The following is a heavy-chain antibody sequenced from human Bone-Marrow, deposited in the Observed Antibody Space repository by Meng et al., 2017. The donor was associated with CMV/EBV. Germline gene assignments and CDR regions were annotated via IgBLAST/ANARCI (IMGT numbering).Heavy chain of an antibody. D-gene: IGHD1-26*01. Sequence: GESLKISCAASGFTVSDNYMSWVRQAPGKGLEWVAIISYDGGNEYYADSVKGRFTISRDNSKNTLYLQMNSLRAEDTAVYYCARVVGSLQYYYYYYGMDVWGQGTTVTVSS. V-gene: IGHV3-30*03. CDR3: ARVVGSLQYYYYYYGMDV. J-gene: IGHJ6*02. CDR1: GFTVSDNY. CDR2: ISYDGGNE.